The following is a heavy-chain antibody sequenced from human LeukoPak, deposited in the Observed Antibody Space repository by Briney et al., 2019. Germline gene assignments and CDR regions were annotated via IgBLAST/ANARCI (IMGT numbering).Heavy chain of an antibody. V-gene: IGHV4-39*07. CDR1: GGSISSSSYY. J-gene: IGHJ4*02. CDR2: IYYSGST. D-gene: IGHD3-16*01. Sequence: PSETLSLTCTVSGGSISSSSYYWGWIRQPPGKGLEWIGSIYYSGSTYYNPSLKSRVTISVDTSKNQFSLKLSSVTAADTAVYYCARDRWDDYVWGRNLDYWGQGTLVTVSS. CDR3: ARDRWDDYVWGRNLDY.